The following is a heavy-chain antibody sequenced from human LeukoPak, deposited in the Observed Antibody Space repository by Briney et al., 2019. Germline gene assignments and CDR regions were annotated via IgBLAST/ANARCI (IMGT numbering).Heavy chain of an antibody. CDR1: GFTFDDYA. CDR2: ISWNSGSI. CDR3: AYGYFDWKPSRVY. D-gene: IGHD3-9*01. Sequence: GGSLRLSCAASGFTFDDYAMHWVRQAPGKGLEWVSGISWNSGSIGYADSVKGRFTISRDNAKNSLYLQINSLRAEDTAVYYCAYGYFDWKPSRVYWGQGTLVTASS. V-gene: IGHV3-9*01. J-gene: IGHJ4*02.